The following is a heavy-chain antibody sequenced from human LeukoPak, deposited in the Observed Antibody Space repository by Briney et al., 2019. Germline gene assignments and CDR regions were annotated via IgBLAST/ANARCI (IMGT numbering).Heavy chain of an antibody. CDR1: GGSISSSSYY. CDR3: ARAMSIAARLQTIFDY. CDR2: IYYSGST. J-gene: IGHJ4*02. D-gene: IGHD6-6*01. Sequence: SETLSLTYTVSGGSISSSSYYWGWIRQPPGKGLEWIGSIYYSGSTYYNPSLKSRVTISVDTSKNQFSLKLSSVTAADTAVYYCARAMSIAARLQTIFDYWGQGTLVTVSS. V-gene: IGHV4-39*07.